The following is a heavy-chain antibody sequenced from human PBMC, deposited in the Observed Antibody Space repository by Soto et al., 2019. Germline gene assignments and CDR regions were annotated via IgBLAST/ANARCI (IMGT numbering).Heavy chain of an antibody. Sequence: SETLSLTCTVSGGSISSYYWSWIRQPPGKGLEWIAYIYYSGSTNYNPSLKSRVTISVDTSKNQFSLRLSSVSAADTAVYYCGRCIAAAGTSIDYWGQGTLVTVSS. CDR1: GGSISSYY. CDR3: GRCIAAAGTSIDY. J-gene: IGHJ4*02. V-gene: IGHV4-59*12. CDR2: IYYSGST. D-gene: IGHD6-13*01.